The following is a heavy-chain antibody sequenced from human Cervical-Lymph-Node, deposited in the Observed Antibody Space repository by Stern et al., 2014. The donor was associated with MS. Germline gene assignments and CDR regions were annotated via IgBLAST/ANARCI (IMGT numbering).Heavy chain of an antibody. CDR2: IGAYNGNT. V-gene: IGHV1-18*01. D-gene: IGHD2-15*01. J-gene: IGHJ3*02. CDR3: ARGLLGSENAFDI. Sequence: QVQLVQSGAEVKKPGASVKVSCKASGYTFTNYRISCVRQAPGQGLEWMGCIGAYNGNTNYAQKLQGIVPMTTDTSKSTAYMELRSLRSDDKAVYYCARGLLGSENAFDIWGQGTMVTVSS. CDR1: GYTFTNYR.